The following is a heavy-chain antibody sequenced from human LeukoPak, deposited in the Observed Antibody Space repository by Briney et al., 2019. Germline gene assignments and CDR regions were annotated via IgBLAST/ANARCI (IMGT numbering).Heavy chain of an antibody. CDR1: GFTLTELS. CDR3: ATGDKGAILTGYNYYFYMDV. Sequence: ASVKVSCKVSGFTLTELSMHWVRQAPGKELEWMGGFDPEDGETIYAQKFQGRVTMTEDTSTDTAYMELSSLRSEDTAVYYCATGDKGAILTGYNYYFYMDVWGKGTTVTISS. J-gene: IGHJ6*03. V-gene: IGHV1-24*01. CDR2: FDPEDGET. D-gene: IGHD3-9*01.